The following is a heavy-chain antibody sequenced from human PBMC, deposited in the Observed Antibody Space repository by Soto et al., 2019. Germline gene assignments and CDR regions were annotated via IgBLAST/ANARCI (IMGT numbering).Heavy chain of an antibody. J-gene: IGHJ5*02. CDR2: INPATGDT. Sequence: QVHLVQSGAEVQKPGASARISCQASGYAFTTSAIHWVRQAPGQSLEWMGWINPATGDTKYSQNVRGRVTFALDTSATTAYMDLRSLASHDTAVYYCARASGRSKLLPFYFDPWGQGTQVTVSS. CDR1: GYAFTTSA. CDR3: ARASGRSKLLPFYFDP. V-gene: IGHV1-3*01. D-gene: IGHD1-26*01.